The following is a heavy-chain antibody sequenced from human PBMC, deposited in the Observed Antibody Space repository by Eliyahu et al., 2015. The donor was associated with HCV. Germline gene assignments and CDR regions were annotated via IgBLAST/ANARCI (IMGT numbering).Heavy chain of an antibody. Sequence: VRLLESGGGLVQPGGSLXLSCAASGLTFTNFAMSWVRQAPGKGLEWVSAISGSGDSTYYVDSVKGRFTISRDKSKNTVYLQLNSLRAEDTAVYHCAKAPLWPDEFYLDYWGQGTLVTVSS. V-gene: IGHV3-23*01. CDR1: GLTFTNFA. J-gene: IGHJ4*02. CDR2: ISGSGDST. CDR3: AKAPLWPDEFYLDY.